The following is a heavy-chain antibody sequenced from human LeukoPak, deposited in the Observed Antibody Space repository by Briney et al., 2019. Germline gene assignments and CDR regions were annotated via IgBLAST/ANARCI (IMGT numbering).Heavy chain of an antibody. D-gene: IGHD6-13*01. J-gene: IGHJ6*03. CDR3: ARGPYSSSWYSRYYYYYYMDV. Sequence: SSETLSLTCTVSGGSISSSSYYWGWIRQPPGKGLEWIGSIYYSGSTYYNPSLKSRVTISVDTSKNQFSLKLSSVTAADTAVYYCARGPYSSSWYSRYYYYYYMDVWGKGTTVTVSS. V-gene: IGHV4-39*07. CDR1: GGSISSSSYY. CDR2: IYYSGST.